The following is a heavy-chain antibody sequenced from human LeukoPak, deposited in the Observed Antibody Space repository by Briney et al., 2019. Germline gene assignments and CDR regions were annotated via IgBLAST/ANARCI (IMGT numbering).Heavy chain of an antibody. CDR1: GFTFSSYG. Sequence: GGSLRLSCAASGFTFSSYGMHWVRQAPGKGLEWVANIKQDGSEKYYVDSVKGRFTISRDNAKNSLYLQMNSLRAEDTAVYYCARAGPLLTMGGYWGQGTLVTVSS. J-gene: IGHJ4*02. CDR2: IKQDGSEK. V-gene: IGHV3-7*01. CDR3: ARAGPLLTMGGY. D-gene: IGHD2/OR15-2a*01.